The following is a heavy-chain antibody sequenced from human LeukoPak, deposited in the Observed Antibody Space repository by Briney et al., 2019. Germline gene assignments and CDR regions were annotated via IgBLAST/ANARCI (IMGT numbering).Heavy chain of an antibody. J-gene: IGHJ6*02. Sequence: ASVKVSCKASGYTFTSYGISWVRQAPGQGLEWMGWISAYNGNTNYAQKLQGRVTMTRNTSISTAYMELSSLRSEDTAVYYCARSVVEGGSSWYPRASYYYYGMDVWGQGTTVTVSS. CDR2: ISAYNGNT. CDR3: ARSVVEGGSSWYPRASYYYYGMDV. V-gene: IGHV1-18*01. D-gene: IGHD6-13*01. CDR1: GYTFTSYG.